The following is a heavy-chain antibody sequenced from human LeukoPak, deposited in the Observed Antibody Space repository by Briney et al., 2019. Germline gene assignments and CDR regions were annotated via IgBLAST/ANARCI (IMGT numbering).Heavy chain of an antibody. V-gene: IGHV3-7*04. CDR1: GFTFSSYG. CDR2: IKQDGSEK. CDR3: ARVFLFLDYAFDI. D-gene: IGHD3-3*01. J-gene: IGHJ3*02. Sequence: GGSLRLSCAASGFTFSSYGMSWVRQVPGKGLECVAHIKQDGSEKYYVDSVKGRFTISRGNAKNSLYLQMNSLRAEDTAVYYCARVFLFLDYAFDIWGQGTMVTVSS.